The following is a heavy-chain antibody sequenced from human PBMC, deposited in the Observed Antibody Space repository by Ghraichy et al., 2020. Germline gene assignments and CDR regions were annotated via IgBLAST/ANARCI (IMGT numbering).Heavy chain of an antibody. V-gene: IGHV3-7*03. CDR2: IKQDGSEK. CDR1: GFSVNSYW. CDR3: ARDPGPNGIGWYYFAD. D-gene: IGHD6-19*01. J-gene: IGHJ4*02. Sequence: GGSLRLSCAASGFSVNSYWMTWVRQAPGKGLEWVASIKQDGSEKFYADSVKGRFAISGDNAKNSLYLQMNNLRAEDTAVYYCARDPGPNGIGWYYFADWGQGTLVAFSP.